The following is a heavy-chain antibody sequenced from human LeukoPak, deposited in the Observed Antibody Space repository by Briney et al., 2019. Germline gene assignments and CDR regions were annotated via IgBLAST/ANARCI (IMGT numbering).Heavy chain of an antibody. D-gene: IGHD2-2*01. CDR3: AREALPGYDLDY. CDR2: IYYSGST. J-gene: IGHJ4*02. Sequence: PSETLSLTCTVSGGSISSYYWSWIRQPPGKGLEWIGYIYYSGSTNYNPSLKSRVTISEDTSKNQFSLKLSSVTAADTAVYYCAREALPGYDLDYWGQGTLVTVSS. CDR1: GGSISSYY. V-gene: IGHV4-59*01.